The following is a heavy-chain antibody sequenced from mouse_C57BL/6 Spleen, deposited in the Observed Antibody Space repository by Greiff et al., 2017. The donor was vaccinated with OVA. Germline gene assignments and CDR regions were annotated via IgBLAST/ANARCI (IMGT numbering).Heavy chain of an antibody. V-gene: IGHV1-59*01. J-gene: IGHJ2*01. CDR3: ARLGPHYFDY. Sequence: QVQLKQPGAELVRPGTSVKLSCKASGYTFTSYWMHWVKQRPGQGLEWIGVIDPSDSYTNYNQKFKGKATLTVDTSSSTAYMQLSSLTSEDSAVYYCARLGPHYFDYWGQGTTLTVSS. CDR2: IDPSDSYT. D-gene: IGHD4-1*01. CDR1: GYTFTSYW.